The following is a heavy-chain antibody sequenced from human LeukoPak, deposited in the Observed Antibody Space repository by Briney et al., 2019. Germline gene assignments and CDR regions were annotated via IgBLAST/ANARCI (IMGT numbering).Heavy chain of an antibody. CDR1: GFTFSSYG. D-gene: IGHD5-12*01. V-gene: IGHV3-23*01. CDR2: ISGSDGAT. CDR3: AKDSPVATF. Sequence: PGGSLRLSCAASGFTFSSYGMSWFPKPPGKGREWVSSISGSDGATYYAESVKGRFTISRDNSKNTLYLQMNSLRAEDTAVYYCAKDSPVATFWGQGTLVTVSS. J-gene: IGHJ4*02.